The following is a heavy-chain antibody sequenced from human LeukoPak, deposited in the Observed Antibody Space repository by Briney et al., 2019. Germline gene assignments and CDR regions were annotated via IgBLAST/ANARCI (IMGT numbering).Heavy chain of an antibody. CDR3: AKDRRGGAAAGTLDY. V-gene: IGHV1-69*13. D-gene: IGHD6-13*01. Sequence: SVKVSCKASGGTFSRYAITGVRQAPGQGLEWMGTIIPIFGTPNYAQKFQGRVTITADESTSTAYMELSSLTSEDTAVYYCAKDRRGGAAAGTLDYWGQGALVSVSS. CDR2: IIPIFGTP. CDR1: GGTFSRYA. J-gene: IGHJ4*02.